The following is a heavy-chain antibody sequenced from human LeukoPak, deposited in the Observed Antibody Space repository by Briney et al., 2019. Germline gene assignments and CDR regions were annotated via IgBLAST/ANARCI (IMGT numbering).Heavy chain of an antibody. Sequence: PGGSLRLSCAASGFTFSTYIMSWVRQAPGKGLGWVSGIYGSGGASFYADSVKGRFTISRDNSQNTVFLQMDSLRDEDTALYYCAKDLRKDGIWDIDYWGQGTLVTVSS. V-gene: IGHV3-23*01. CDR2: IYGSGGAS. CDR1: GFTFSTYI. CDR3: AKDLRKDGIWDIDY. J-gene: IGHJ4*02. D-gene: IGHD1-20*01.